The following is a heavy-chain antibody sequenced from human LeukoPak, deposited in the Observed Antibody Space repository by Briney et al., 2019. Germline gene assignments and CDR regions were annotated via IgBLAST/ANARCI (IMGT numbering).Heavy chain of an antibody. V-gene: IGHV3-30*18. Sequence: GGSLRLSCAASGFTFSSYGMHWVRQAPGKGLEWVAVISYDGSNKYYADSVKGRSTISRDNSKNTLYLQMNSLRAEDTAVYYCAKTLGTYYDFWSGYFDYWGQGTLVTVSS. CDR1: GFTFSSYG. D-gene: IGHD3-3*01. CDR2: ISYDGSNK. CDR3: AKTLGTYYDFWSGYFDY. J-gene: IGHJ4*02.